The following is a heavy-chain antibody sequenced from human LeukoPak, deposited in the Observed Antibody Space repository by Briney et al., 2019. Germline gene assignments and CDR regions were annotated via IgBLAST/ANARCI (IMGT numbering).Heavy chain of an antibody. J-gene: IGHJ5*02. CDR2: IYAGGNT. CDR1: GFSVSTNY. Sequence: PGGSLRLSCAASGFSVSTNYMSWVRQAPGKGLEWVSVIYAGGNTYYADSVKGRFTISRDNSKNTLYLQVNSLRAEDTAVCYCARGSPEEWLGRFSWGQGTLVTVSS. CDR3: ARGSPEEWLGRFS. V-gene: IGHV3-66*01. D-gene: IGHD3-10*01.